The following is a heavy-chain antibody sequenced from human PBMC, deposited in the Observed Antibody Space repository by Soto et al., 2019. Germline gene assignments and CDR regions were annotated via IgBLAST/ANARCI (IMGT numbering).Heavy chain of an antibody. D-gene: IGHD3-3*01. CDR2: INAGNGNT. CDR1: GYTFTSYA. J-gene: IGHJ4*02. V-gene: IGHV1-3*01. Sequence: ASLKVSCKASGYTFTSYAMHWVRQAPGQRLEWMGWINAGNGNTKYSQKFQGRVTITRDTSASTAYMELSSLRSEDTAVYYCARGGFLVSGNFDYWGQGTLVTVSS. CDR3: ARGGFLVSGNFDY.